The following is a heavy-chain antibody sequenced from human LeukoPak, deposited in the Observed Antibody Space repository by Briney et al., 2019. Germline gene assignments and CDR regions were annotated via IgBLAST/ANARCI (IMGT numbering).Heavy chain of an antibody. V-gene: IGHV4-34*01. J-gene: IGHJ5*02. Sequence: SETLSLTCAVYGGPFSGYYWSWIRQPPGKGLEWIGEINHSGSTNYNPSLKSRVTISVDTSKNQFSLKLSSVTAADTAVYYCARDSKPAAPGVWSDPWGQGTLVTVSS. CDR2: INHSGST. CDR3: ARDSKPAAPGVWSDP. CDR1: GGPFSGYY. D-gene: IGHD2-2*01.